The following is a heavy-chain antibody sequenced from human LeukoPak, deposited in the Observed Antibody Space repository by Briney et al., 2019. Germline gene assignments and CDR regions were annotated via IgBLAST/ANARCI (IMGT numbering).Heavy chain of an antibody. J-gene: IGHJ6*02. Sequence: GGSLRLSCAASGFTFSSYSMNWVRQAPEKGLEWVSYISSSSSTIYYADSVKGRFTISRDNAKNSLYLQMNSLRAEDTAVYYSARDSLWFGEFYGMDVWGQGTTVTVSS. V-gene: IGHV3-48*01. CDR2: ISSSSSTI. D-gene: IGHD3-10*01. CDR3: ARDSLWFGEFYGMDV. CDR1: GFTFSSYS.